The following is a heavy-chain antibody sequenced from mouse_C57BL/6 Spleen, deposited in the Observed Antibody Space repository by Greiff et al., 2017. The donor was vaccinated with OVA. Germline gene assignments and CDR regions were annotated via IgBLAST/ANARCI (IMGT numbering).Heavy chain of an antibody. V-gene: IGHV10-1*01. D-gene: IGHD6-5*01. J-gene: IGHJ2*01. CDR1: GFSFNTYA. CDR2: IRSKSNNYAT. CDR3: VRQPLLFYYFDY. Sequence: EVKLMESGGGLVQPKGSLKLSCAASGFSFNTYAMNWVRQAPGKGLEWVARIRSKSNNYATYYADSVKDRFTISRDESESMLYLQMNNLKTEDTAMDYCVRQPLLFYYFDYWGQGTTLTVSS.